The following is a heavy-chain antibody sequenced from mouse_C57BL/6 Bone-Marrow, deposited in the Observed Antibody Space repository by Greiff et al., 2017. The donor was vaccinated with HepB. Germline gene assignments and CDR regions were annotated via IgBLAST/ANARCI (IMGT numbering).Heavy chain of an antibody. D-gene: IGHD2-3*01. CDR2: IWSGGST. Sequence: VQLQESGPGLVQPSQSLSITCTVSGFSLTSYGVHWVRQSPGKGLEWLGVIWSGGSTDYTAAFISRLSISKDNSKSQVFFKMNSLQADDTAIYYCARDGYYWYFDVWGTGTTVTVSS. J-gene: IGHJ1*03. CDR1: GFSLTSYG. V-gene: IGHV2-2*01. CDR3: ARDGYYWYFDV.